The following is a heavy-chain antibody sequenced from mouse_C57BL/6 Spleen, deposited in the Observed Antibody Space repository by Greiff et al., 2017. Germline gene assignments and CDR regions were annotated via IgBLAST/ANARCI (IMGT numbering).Heavy chain of an antibody. CDR2: IYPGDGDT. Sequence: VQLKQSGPELVKPGASVKISCKASGYAFSSSWMNWVKQRPGKGLEWIGRIYPGDGDTNYNGKFKGKATLTADKSSSTAYMQLSSLTSEDSAVYFCARGDYPDYWGQGTTLTVSS. V-gene: IGHV1-82*01. D-gene: IGHD2-4*01. CDR1: GYAFSSSW. CDR3: ARGDYPDY. J-gene: IGHJ2*01.